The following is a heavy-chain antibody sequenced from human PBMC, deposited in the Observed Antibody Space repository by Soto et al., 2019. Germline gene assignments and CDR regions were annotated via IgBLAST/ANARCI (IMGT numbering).Heavy chain of an antibody. Sequence: EVQLVESGGGLVQPGGSLRLSCAASGFTFSTYWIHWVRQAPGKGLVWFSRINSDGSSTNYADSVKSRFTISRDNAKNTMLMKMNSLRAEDTAVYYCARDRWGGGRDMDVWGQGTTVTVSS. CDR1: GFTFSTYW. CDR3: ARDRWGGGRDMDV. CDR2: INSDGSST. V-gene: IGHV3-74*01. D-gene: IGHD3-10*01. J-gene: IGHJ6*02.